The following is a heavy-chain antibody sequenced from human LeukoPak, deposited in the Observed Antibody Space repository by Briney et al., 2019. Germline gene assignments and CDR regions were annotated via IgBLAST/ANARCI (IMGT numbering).Heavy chain of an antibody. CDR2: ISWNSGSI. V-gene: IGHV3-9*03. J-gene: IGHJ3*02. Sequence: AGGSLRLSCAASGFTFDDYAMHWVRQVPGKGLEWVSGISWNSGSIGYADSVKGRFTISRDNAKKSLYLQMNSLRAEDMALYCCARSGSYYEGVFDIWGQGTMVTVSS. D-gene: IGHD1-26*01. CDR1: GFTFDDYA. CDR3: ARSGSYYEGVFDI.